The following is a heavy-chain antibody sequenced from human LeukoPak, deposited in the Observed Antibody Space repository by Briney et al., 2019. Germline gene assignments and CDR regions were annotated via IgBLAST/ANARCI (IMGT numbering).Heavy chain of an antibody. CDR3: ARDGPGEDAFDI. V-gene: IGHV1-3*01. J-gene: IGHJ3*02. CDR1: GYTFTSYA. D-gene: IGHD1-26*01. CDR2: INAGNGNT. Sequence: ASVKVSCKASGYTFTSYAMHWVRQAPGQRLEWMGWINAGNGNTKYSQKFQGRVTITRDTSASTAYMELSSLRSEDTAVYYCARDGPGEDAFDIWGQGTMVTVSS.